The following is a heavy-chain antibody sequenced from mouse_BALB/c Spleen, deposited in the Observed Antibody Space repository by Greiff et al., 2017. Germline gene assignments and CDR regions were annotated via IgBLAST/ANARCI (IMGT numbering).Heavy chain of an antibody. D-gene: IGHD3-1*01. V-gene: IGHV5-12-2*01. CDR2: ISNGGGST. Sequence: EVKLVESGGGLVQPGGSLKLSCAASGFTFSSYTMSWVRQTPEKRLEWVAYISNGGGSTYYPDTVKGRFTISRDNAKNTLYLQMSSLKSEDTAMYYCARQLGLRHYYAMDYWGQGTSVTVSS. CDR3: ARQLGLRHYYAMDY. CDR1: GFTFSSYT. J-gene: IGHJ4*01.